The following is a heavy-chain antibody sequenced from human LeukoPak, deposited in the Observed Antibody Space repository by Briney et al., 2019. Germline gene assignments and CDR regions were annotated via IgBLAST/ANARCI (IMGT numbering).Heavy chain of an antibody. CDR1: GYTFTGYY. V-gene: IGHV1-2*02. Sequence: ASVKVSCXASGYTFTGYYMHWVRQAPGQGLEWMGWINPNSGGTNYAQKFQGRVTMTRDTSISTAYMELSRLRSDDTAVYYCASPAASLASRYYYYYMDVWGKGTTVTVSS. CDR3: ASPAASLASRYYYYYMDV. D-gene: IGHD6-25*01. CDR2: INPNSGGT. J-gene: IGHJ6*03.